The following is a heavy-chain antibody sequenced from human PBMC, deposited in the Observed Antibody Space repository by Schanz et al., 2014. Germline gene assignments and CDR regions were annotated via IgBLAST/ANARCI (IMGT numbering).Heavy chain of an antibody. V-gene: IGHV1-2*06. CDR1: GYTFTDYY. D-gene: IGHD5-12*01. CDR3: AREMLDIVATMDDDAFDI. Sequence: QVQLVQSGAEVKKLGASVKVSCKASGYTFTDYYMHWVRQAPGQGLEWMGRINPNSGGTNYAQKFQGRVTMTRDTSISTAYMEMSRLISDDTAVYYYAREMLDIVATMDDDAFDIWGQGTMVTVSS. CDR2: INPNSGGT. J-gene: IGHJ3*02.